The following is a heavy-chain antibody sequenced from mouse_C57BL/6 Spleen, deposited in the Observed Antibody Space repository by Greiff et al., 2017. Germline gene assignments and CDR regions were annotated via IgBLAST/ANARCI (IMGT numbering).Heavy chain of an antibody. CDR3: ARVPLTGLDY. V-gene: IGHV1-64*01. CDR1: GYTFTSYW. D-gene: IGHD4-1*01. Sequence: QVQLQQPGAELVKPGASVKLSCKASGYTFTSYWMHWVKPRPGQGLEWIGMIHPNSGSTNYNEKFKSKATLTVDKSSSTAYMQLSSLTSEDSAVYYCARVPLTGLDYWGQGTTLTVSS. CDR2: IHPNSGST. J-gene: IGHJ2*01.